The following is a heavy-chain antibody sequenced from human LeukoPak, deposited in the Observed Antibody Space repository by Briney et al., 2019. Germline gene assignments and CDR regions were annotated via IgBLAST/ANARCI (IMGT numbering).Heavy chain of an antibody. V-gene: IGHV3-15*07. Sequence: GGSLRLSCAASGIIFNNVWMNWVRQAPGKGLEWVARIKSKSDGGTTDYAAPVKGRFTISRDDSKNTLYLQMNSLQTEDTAVYYCATDFYDSTWGQGTLVTVSS. CDR1: GIIFNNVW. CDR3: ATDFYDST. D-gene: IGHD3-22*01. CDR2: IKSKSDGGTT. J-gene: IGHJ5*02.